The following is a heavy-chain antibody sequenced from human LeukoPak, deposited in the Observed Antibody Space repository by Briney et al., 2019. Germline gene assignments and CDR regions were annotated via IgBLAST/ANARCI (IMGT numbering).Heavy chain of an antibody. J-gene: IGHJ4*02. Sequence: ASVKVSCKASGYIFSNYAISWVRQAPGQGLEWMGWINIHNGNTNYAQRLQGRVTMTTDTSTSTAYMELMSLRSDDTAVYYCARGRSGWYFDYWGQGTLVTVSS. CDR1: GYIFSNYA. CDR3: ARGRSGWYFDY. V-gene: IGHV1-18*01. D-gene: IGHD6-19*01. CDR2: INIHNGNT.